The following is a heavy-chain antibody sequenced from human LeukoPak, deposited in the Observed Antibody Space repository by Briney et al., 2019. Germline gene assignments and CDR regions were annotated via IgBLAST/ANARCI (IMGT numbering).Heavy chain of an antibody. CDR3: ARQRNWFDP. CDR2: IYYSGST. Sequence: TSSETLSLTCTASGGSISSYYWSWIRQTPRKGLEWIGYIYYSGSTNYNPSLKSRVTISVDTSKNQFSLKLSSVTAADTAVYYCARQRNWFDPWGQGTLVTVSS. V-gene: IGHV4-59*08. J-gene: IGHJ5*02. CDR1: GGSISSYY.